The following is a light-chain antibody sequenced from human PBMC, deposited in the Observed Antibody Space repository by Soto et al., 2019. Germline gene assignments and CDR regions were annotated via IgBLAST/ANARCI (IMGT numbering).Light chain of an antibody. V-gene: IGKV3-20*01. Sequence: EIVLTQSPGTLSLSPGERATLSCRASESIRSNYLAWYQQRSGQAPRLLIYGASIRAAGIPDRFSGSGSGTDFTLTIRRLDPEDFAVYYCQQYGSSRPITFGPGTKVDIK. CDR3: QQYGSSRPIT. CDR1: ESIRSNY. J-gene: IGKJ3*01. CDR2: GAS.